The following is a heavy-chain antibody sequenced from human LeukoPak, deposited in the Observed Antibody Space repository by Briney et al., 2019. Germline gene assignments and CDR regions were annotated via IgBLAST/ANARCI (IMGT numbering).Heavy chain of an antibody. CDR3: ARDLDILAGYLNWFDP. CDR1: GYTFTGCY. V-gene: IGHV1-2*06. D-gene: IGHD3-9*01. J-gene: IGHJ5*02. Sequence: ASVKVSCKASGYTFTGCYMHWVRQAPGQGLKWMGRINPSSGGTNYAQKFQGRVTMTRDTSISTAYMELSRLRSDDTAVYYCARDLDILAGYLNWFDPWGQGTLVTVSS. CDR2: INPSSGGT.